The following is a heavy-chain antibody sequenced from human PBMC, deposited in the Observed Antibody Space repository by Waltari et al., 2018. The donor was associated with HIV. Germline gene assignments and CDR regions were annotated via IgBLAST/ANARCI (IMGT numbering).Heavy chain of an antibody. D-gene: IGHD6-19*01. CDR3: TRGADTLSSGSHDY. V-gene: IGHV3-23*01. J-gene: IGHJ4*02. CDR1: GFPFSSDA. Sequence: EVQLLESGGGLVQPGGSLRLSCAASGFPFSSDAMSWVRQAPGKGLEWVSDISGSGLSTQYTDSVKGRFTISRDTSTTTLYLQMNNLRAEDTALYYCTRGADTLSSGSHDYWGQGTLVTVSS. CDR2: ISGSGLST.